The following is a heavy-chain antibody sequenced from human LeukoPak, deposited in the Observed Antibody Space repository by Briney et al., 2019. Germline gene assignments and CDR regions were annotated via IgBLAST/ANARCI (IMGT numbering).Heavy chain of an antibody. CDR3: ARDPNYYYDSSGASGNWFDP. V-gene: IGHV1-18*01. D-gene: IGHD3-22*01. Sequence: EASVKVSCKASGYTFTSYGISWVRQAPGQGLEWMGWISAYNGNTNYAQKLQGRVTMTTDTSTSTAYMELRSLRSDDTAVYYCARDPNYYYDSSGASGNWFDPWGQGTLVTVSS. J-gene: IGHJ5*02. CDR1: GYTFTSYG. CDR2: ISAYNGNT.